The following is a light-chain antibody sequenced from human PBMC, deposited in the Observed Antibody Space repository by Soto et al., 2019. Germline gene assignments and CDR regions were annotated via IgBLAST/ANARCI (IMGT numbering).Light chain of an antibody. CDR2: TAS. Sequence: DIQMTQSPSSLSASVGDRVTITCRASQPINSFLSWSQQKPGQAPKLLIYTASTLQTGVPSRFSGSGSGTEFTLTITGLQPKDFATYYCHQSSSPPHTFGQGAKLEIK. J-gene: IGKJ2*01. V-gene: IGKV1-39*01. CDR1: QPINSF. CDR3: HQSSSPPHT.